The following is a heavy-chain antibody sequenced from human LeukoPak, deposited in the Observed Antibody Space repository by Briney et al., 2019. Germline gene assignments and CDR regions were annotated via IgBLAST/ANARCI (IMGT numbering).Heavy chain of an antibody. D-gene: IGHD3-22*01. CDR2: IYYSGST. V-gene: IGHV4-59*01. CDR3: ARGGLYYYDSSGYSFFDY. J-gene: IGHJ4*02. CDR1: GGSISSYY. Sequence: SETLSLTCTVSGGSISSYYWSWIRQPPGKGLEWIGYIYYSGSTNYNPSLKSRVTISVDTSKNQFSLKLSSVTAADTAVYYYARGGLYYYDSSGYSFFDYWGQGTLVTVSS.